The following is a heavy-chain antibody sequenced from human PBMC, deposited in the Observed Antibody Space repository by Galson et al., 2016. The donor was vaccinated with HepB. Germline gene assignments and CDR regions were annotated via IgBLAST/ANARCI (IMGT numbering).Heavy chain of an antibody. CDR3: ARGYSYGGGIY. CDR2: IYYSGST. J-gene: IGHJ1*01. CDR1: ISSADYY. V-gene: IGHV4-31*02. D-gene: IGHD5-18*01. Sequence: ISSADYYWSWIRQPAGKGLEWIGYIYYSGSTYYSPSLKSRVTMSIDTSKNQFSLKMTSVTAADKAVYYCARGYSYGGGIYWGRGTLVTVSS.